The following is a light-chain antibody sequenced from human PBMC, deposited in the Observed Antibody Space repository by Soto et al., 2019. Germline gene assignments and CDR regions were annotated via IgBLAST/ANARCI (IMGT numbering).Light chain of an antibody. V-gene: IGKV3-11*01. CDR3: QQRSNWPFT. J-gene: IGKJ3*01. CDR1: QSVSSY. Sequence: EIVLTQSPATLSLSPGERATLSCRASQSVSSYLAWYQQKPGQAPRLLIYDASNRSTGIPARFSGSGSGTDLTLTIRSLEPEDFAVYYCQQRSNWPFTFGPGNKVDIK. CDR2: DAS.